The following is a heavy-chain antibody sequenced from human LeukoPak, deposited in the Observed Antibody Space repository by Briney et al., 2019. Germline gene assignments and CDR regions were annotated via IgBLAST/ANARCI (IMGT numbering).Heavy chain of an antibody. D-gene: IGHD3-10*01. Sequence: GGSLRLSCAASGFTFSSYSMNWVRQAPGKGLEWVAVIWYDGSNKYYADSVKGRFTISRDNSKNTLYLQMNSLRAEDTAVYYCARGDYYGSRGDYWGQGTLVTVSS. V-gene: IGHV3-33*08. CDR1: GFTFSSYS. J-gene: IGHJ4*02. CDR3: ARGDYYGSRGDY. CDR2: IWYDGSNK.